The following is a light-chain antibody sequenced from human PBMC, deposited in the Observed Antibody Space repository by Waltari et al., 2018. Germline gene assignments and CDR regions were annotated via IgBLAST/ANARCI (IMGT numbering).Light chain of an antibody. CDR2: GVT. CDR1: SSDIGASNR. Sequence: QSALTQPALVSGSPGQSITISCTGTSSDIGASNRVSGYQQHQGKAPKVIIYGVTERPSGVSDRFSGSKSANTASLTISGLQAEDEADYYCCSYADGTTSVFGGGTKVTVL. V-gene: IGLV2-23*02. CDR3: CSYADGTTSV. J-gene: IGLJ3*02.